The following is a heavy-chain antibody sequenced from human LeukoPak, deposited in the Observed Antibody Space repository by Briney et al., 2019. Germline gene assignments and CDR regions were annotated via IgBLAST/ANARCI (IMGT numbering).Heavy chain of an antibody. V-gene: IGHV4-39*01. J-gene: IGHJ1*01. CDR2: IYYIGIT. CDR1: GGSIISSSYY. CDR3: VRLLQYSSSSRSLQH. Sequence: SETLSLTCTVAGGSIISSSYYWGWIRQPPGKGLEWIGSIYYIGITYYKPSLQSRVTVSVDTSKNQFSLKMTSVTAADTAVYYCVRLLQYSSSSRSLQHWGQGSLVTVSS. D-gene: IGHD6-6*01.